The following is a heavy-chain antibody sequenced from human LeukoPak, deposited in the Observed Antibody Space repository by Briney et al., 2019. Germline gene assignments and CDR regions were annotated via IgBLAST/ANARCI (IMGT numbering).Heavy chain of an antibody. CDR3: AVSSSWHSEYFQH. D-gene: IGHD6-13*01. V-gene: IGHV3-23*01. J-gene: IGHJ1*01. Sequence: GGSLRLSCAASGFTFSSYAMSWVRQAPGKGLEWFSAISGSGGSTYYADSVKGRFTISRDNSKNTLYLQMNSLRAEDTAVYYCAVSSSWHSEYFQHWGQGTLVTVSS. CDR1: GFTFSSYA. CDR2: ISGSGGST.